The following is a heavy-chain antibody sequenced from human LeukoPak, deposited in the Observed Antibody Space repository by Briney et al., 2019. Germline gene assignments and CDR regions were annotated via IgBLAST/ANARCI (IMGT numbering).Heavy chain of an antibody. V-gene: IGHV3-48*01. Sequence: GGSLRLSCAASGFTFSSYSMNWVRQAPGKGLECVSYIGAAGSIIYYADSVKGRFTISRDNAKNSLFLQMNSLRAEDTAVYYCARDSSTYAGPPDYWGQGALVTVSS. J-gene: IGHJ4*02. CDR2: IGAAGSII. D-gene: IGHD2-2*01. CDR3: ARDSSTYAGPPDY. CDR1: GFTFSSYS.